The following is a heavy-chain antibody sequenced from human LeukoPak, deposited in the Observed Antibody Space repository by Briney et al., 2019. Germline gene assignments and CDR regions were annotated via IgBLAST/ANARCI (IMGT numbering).Heavy chain of an antibody. Sequence: GGSLRLSCVASGFTFSDYYMHWIRQAPGKGLEWVSYISSSGNSIYYADSVRGRFTISRDNAKNSIFLEMNSLRAEDTAVYYCAREGGCSPTACYPLDFWGQGALVTVSS. CDR3: AREGGCSPTACYPLDF. CDR1: GFTFSDYY. CDR2: ISSSGNSI. J-gene: IGHJ4*02. V-gene: IGHV3-11*01. D-gene: IGHD2-2*01.